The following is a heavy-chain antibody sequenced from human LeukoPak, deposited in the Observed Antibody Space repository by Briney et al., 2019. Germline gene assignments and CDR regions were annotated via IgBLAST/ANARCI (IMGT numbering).Heavy chain of an antibody. CDR1: GYTFTGYY. CDR2: MNPNSGNT. Sequence: ASVKVSCKASGYTFTGYYMHWVRQAPGQGLEWMGWMNPNSGNTGYAQKLQGRVTMTRNTSISTAYMELSSLRSEDTAVYYCARVTFGGVVADFDYWGQGTLVTVSS. J-gene: IGHJ4*02. V-gene: IGHV1-8*02. CDR3: ARVTFGGVVADFDY. D-gene: IGHD3-16*02.